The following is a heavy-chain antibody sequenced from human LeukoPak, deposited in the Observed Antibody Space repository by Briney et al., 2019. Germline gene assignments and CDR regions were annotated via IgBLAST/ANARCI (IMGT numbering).Heavy chain of an antibody. Sequence: GESLKISCQASGYSFTNYWIGWVRQMPGKGLEWMGIIYPGDSDTRYSPSFQGQVTISADKSISTAYLQWSSLKASDTAMYYCARRSYSSGSDGFHLWGQGTMVTVSS. V-gene: IGHV5-51*01. CDR3: ARRSYSSGSDGFHL. D-gene: IGHD6-19*01. J-gene: IGHJ3*01. CDR1: GYSFTNYW. CDR2: IYPGDSDT.